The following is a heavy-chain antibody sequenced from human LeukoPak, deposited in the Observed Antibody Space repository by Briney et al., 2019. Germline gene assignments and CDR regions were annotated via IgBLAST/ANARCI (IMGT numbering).Heavy chain of an antibody. CDR2: IRSKAYGGTT. Sequence: GGSLRLSCTASGFTFGDYAMSWVRQAPGKGLEWVGFIRSKAYGGTTDYAAPVKGRFTISRDDSKNTLYLQMNSLKTEDTAVYYCTTEFSVVGLTTFSWYFDLWGRGTLVTVSS. D-gene: IGHD1-26*01. CDR1: GFTFGDYA. V-gene: IGHV3-49*04. CDR3: TTEFSVVGLTTFSWYFDL. J-gene: IGHJ2*01.